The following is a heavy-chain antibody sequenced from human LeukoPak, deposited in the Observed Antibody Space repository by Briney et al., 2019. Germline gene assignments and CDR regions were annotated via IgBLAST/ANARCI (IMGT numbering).Heavy chain of an antibody. CDR3: ATIKRGNIFGYFDF. Sequence: PSETLSLTCTVSGASFSSHHWGWIRQPPGKELEWIAYIFDTRTTKDNPSLNRRVTLSAATSKNQFSLRLTSVTAEDTAVYYCATIKRGNIFGYFDFWGQGILVTVSS. J-gene: IGHJ4*02. CDR2: IFDTRTT. CDR1: GASFSSHH. D-gene: IGHD5-18*01. V-gene: IGHV4-59*11.